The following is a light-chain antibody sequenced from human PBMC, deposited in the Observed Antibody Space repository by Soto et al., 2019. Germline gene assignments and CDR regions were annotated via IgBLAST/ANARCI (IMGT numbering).Light chain of an antibody. CDR2: GVT. V-gene: IGLV2-14*03. CDR3: SSYTSSSTRVV. Sequence: QSALTQPASVSGSPGQSITISCTGTSSDVGGYNYVSWYQQHPGKAPKVMIYGVTNRPSGVSSRFSGSKSGNTASLTISGLQVEDEADYYCSSYTSSSTRVVFGGGTKLTVL. J-gene: IGLJ2*01. CDR1: SSDVGGYNY.